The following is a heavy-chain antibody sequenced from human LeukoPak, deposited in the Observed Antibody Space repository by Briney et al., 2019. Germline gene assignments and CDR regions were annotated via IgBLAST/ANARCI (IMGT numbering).Heavy chain of an antibody. D-gene: IGHD3-3*01. V-gene: IGHV3-7*03. CDR3: ARHQYDTWSRRGNFDS. Sequence: GGSLRLSCAASGFTVSSNYMSWVRQAPGKGLEWVANIKLDGSEKSYVDSVKGRFTISRDNTKNSLYLQMNSLRAEDTAVFYCARHQYDTWSRRGNFDSWGQGTLVIVSS. CDR1: GFTVSSNY. CDR2: IKLDGSEK. J-gene: IGHJ4*02.